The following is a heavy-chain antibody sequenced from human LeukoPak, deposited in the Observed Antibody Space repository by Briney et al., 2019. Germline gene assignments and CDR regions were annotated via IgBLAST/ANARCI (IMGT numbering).Heavy chain of an antibody. CDR3: ASTLPGPNTDY. CDR2: IYHSGTT. CDR1: GGSISSGGYC. Sequence: SETLSLTCAVSGGSISSGGYCWSWIRPPPGKGLEWSGYIYHSGTTYSNPSLKSRVTISVDRPKNQFTLKLSSVTAADTAVYYCASTLPGPNTDYWGQRTPVTASS. V-gene: IGHV4-30-2*01. J-gene: IGHJ4*02.